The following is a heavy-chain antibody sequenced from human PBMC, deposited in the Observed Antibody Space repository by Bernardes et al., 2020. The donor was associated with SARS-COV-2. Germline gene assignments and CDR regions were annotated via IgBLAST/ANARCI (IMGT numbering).Heavy chain of an antibody. D-gene: IGHD3-16*02. CDR2: ISDSATTI. CDR1: GFIFTSES. J-gene: IGHJ4*02. CDR3: ARDFNA. Sequence: GGPLRLSCVASGFIFTSESMNWVRQAPGRGLEWVAYISDSATTIHYADSVKGRFTISRDNAKNSLYLQMNSLRDEDTAVYYCARDFNAWGQGILVTVSS. V-gene: IGHV3-48*02.